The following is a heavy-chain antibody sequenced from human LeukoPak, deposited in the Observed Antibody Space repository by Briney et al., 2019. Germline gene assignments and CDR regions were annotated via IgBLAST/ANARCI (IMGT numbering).Heavy chain of an antibody. CDR3: VMSPTYYNMDV. J-gene: IGHJ6*03. V-gene: IGHV3-30*03. Sequence: GESLRLSCAASGFTFSNYVIHWVRQAPGKGLEWLAVISCDGTNKYYADTVKGRFTISRDNSQNTVYLQMKSLRGEDTAVYYCVMSPTYYNMDVWGKGTTVTVSS. CDR1: GFTFSNYV. CDR2: ISCDGTNK.